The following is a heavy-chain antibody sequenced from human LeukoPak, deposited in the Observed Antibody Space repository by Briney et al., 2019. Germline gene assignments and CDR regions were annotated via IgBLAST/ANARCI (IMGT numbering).Heavy chain of an antibody. Sequence: SQTLSLTCTVSGGSISSGGYYWSWICQHPGKGLEWIGYIYYSGSTYYNPSLKSRVTISVDTSKNQFSLKLSSVTAADTAVYYCARDDGFFGVVPPPKYYYGMDVWGQGTTVTVSS. CDR1: GGSISSGGYY. D-gene: IGHD3-3*01. CDR2: IYYSGST. V-gene: IGHV4-31*03. CDR3: ARDDGFFGVVPPPKYYYGMDV. J-gene: IGHJ6*02.